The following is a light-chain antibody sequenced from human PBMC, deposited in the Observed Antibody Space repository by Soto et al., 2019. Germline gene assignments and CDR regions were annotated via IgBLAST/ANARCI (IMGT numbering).Light chain of an antibody. CDR3: HQRQSWPRT. CDR1: QSVSSY. CDR2: QTS. V-gene: IGKV3-11*01. Sequence: EILFTHSPAPLSFSPGERATLSCRASQSVSSYLAWYQQKPGQAPRLLIYQTSIRAAGIPARFSASGSGTDFTLTISDVQPEDFALYYCHQRQSWPRTFGQGTKVDIK. J-gene: IGKJ1*01.